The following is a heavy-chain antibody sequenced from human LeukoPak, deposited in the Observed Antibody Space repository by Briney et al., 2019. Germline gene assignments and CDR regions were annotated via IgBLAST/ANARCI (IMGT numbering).Heavy chain of an antibody. CDR2: INPDSGGT. CDR3: ARGPHHDDYLDY. V-gene: IGHV1-2*02. D-gene: IGHD1-14*01. Sequence: ASVNVSCKASGYTSNGYDMHWVRQAPGQGLEWMGWINPDSGGTNYAQKFQGRVTMTRDTSISTAYVELSRLRSDDTAVYYCARGPHHDDYLDYWGQGTLVTVSS. CDR1: GYTSNGYD. J-gene: IGHJ4*02.